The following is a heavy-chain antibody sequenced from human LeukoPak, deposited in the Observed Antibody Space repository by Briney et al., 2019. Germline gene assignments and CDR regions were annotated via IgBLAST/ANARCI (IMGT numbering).Heavy chain of an antibody. CDR3: ARREAYDSSGPSPRLLLASHAFDI. CDR1: GFTFSSYA. CDR2: ISGSGGST. Sequence: GGSLRLSCAASGFTFSSYAMSWVRQAPGKGLEWVSAISGSGGSTYYADSVKGRFTISRDNSKNTLYLQMNSLRAEDTAVYYCARREAYDSSGPSPRLLLASHAFDIWGQGTMVTVSS. D-gene: IGHD3-22*01. J-gene: IGHJ3*02. V-gene: IGHV3-23*01.